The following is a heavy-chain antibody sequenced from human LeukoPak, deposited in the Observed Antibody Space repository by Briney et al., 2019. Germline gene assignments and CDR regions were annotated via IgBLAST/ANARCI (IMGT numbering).Heavy chain of an antibody. CDR1: EYTFITYD. CDR2: INPSSGNA. Sequence: ASVTVACKASEYTFITYDINWMRQATAQGPEWMGWINPSSGNAGYGKKFQGRVHLTRNTSTSTVYMEFSRLESDDTAIYYCVRAPQEDRHPFTVIQTGNWFSSWGQGTPVTVSS. D-gene: IGHD2/OR15-2a*01. J-gene: IGHJ5*01. CDR3: VRAPQEDRHPFTVIQTGNWFSS. V-gene: IGHV1-8*01.